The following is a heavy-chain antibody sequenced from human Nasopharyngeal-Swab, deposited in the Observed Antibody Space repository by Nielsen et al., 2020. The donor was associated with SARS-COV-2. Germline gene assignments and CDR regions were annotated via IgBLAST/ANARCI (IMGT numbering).Heavy chain of an antibody. V-gene: IGHV3-23*03. D-gene: IGHD5-12*01. CDR1: GFTFGSYA. CDR3: AKDQRYSGYDSFDY. Sequence: GESLKISCAASGFTFGSYAMSWVRQAPGKGLEWVSVIYSGGSSTYYADSVKGRFTISRDNSKNTLYLQMNSLRAEDTAVYYCAKDQRYSGYDSFDYWGQGTLVTVSS. CDR2: IYSGGSST. J-gene: IGHJ4*02.